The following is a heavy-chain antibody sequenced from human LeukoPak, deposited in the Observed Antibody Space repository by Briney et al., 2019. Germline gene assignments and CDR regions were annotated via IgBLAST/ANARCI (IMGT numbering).Heavy chain of an antibody. V-gene: IGHV1-8*02. CDR1: GYTFTSYA. Sequence: ASVKVSCKASGYTFTSYAMHWVRQATGQGLEWMGWMNPNSGNTGYAQKFQGRVTMTRNTSISTAYMELSSLRSEDTAVYYCARDSSIAAHYYYYYGMDVWGQGTTVTVSS. CDR3: ARDSSIAAHYYYYYGMDV. CDR2: MNPNSGNT. D-gene: IGHD6-6*01. J-gene: IGHJ6*02.